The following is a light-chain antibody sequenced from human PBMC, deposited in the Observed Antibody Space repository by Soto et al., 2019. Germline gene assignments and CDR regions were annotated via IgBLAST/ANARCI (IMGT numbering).Light chain of an antibody. V-gene: IGKV4-1*01. CDR3: QQCRRTPYT. J-gene: IGKJ2*01. CDR1: QSVSYSSSNKHY. CDR2: GAS. Sequence: DIVMTQSPVSLAVSLGERATFNCKSTQSVSYSSSNKHYLAWYQQKPGQPPRLIMYGASTRESGVPDRFIGGGSGTDFTLTINSLQAEDVAVYYCQQCRRTPYTFGQGTKLQIK.